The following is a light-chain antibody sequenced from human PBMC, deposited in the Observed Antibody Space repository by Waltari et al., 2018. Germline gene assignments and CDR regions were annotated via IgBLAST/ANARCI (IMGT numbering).Light chain of an antibody. V-gene: IGLV1-40*01. CDR1: TSNIGAGHD. CDR2: GNN. Sequence: QSVLTQPPSVSGTPGQRVTISCSGSTSNIGAGHDVHWYQHLPGTAPKLLIYGNNNRPSGGPDRFSGSKSGTSASLAITGLQADDEADYFCQSFDNMLSGWVVFGGGTKLAVL. J-gene: IGLJ2*01. CDR3: QSFDNMLSGWVV.